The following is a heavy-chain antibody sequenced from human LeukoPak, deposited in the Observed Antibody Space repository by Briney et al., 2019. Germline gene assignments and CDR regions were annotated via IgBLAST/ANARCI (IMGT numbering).Heavy chain of an antibody. Sequence: SETLSLTCTVSGGSISSNYWSWIRQPPGKGLEWIGYISYRGSTNYNPSLKSRVTISVDTSKNQFSLKLSSVSAADTAVYYCARHSGGTFDYWGQGTRVTVSS. D-gene: IGHD3-16*01. CDR1: GGSISSNY. V-gene: IGHV4-59*08. J-gene: IGHJ4*02. CDR3: ARHSGGTFDY. CDR2: ISYRGST.